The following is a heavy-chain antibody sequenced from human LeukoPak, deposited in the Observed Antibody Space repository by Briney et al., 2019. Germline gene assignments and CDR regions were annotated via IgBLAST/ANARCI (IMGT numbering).Heavy chain of an antibody. D-gene: IGHD3-22*01. CDR2: IYPGDSDT. CDR1: GYSFTSYW. J-gene: IGHJ5*02. V-gene: IGHV5-51*01. CDR3: ARRGLSSGLGGWFDP. Sequence: PGESLKISCKGSGYSFTSYWIGWVRKMPGKGLEWMGIIYPGDSDTRYSPSFQGQVTISADKSISTAYLQWSSLKASDTAMYYCARRGLSSGLGGWFDPWGQGTLVTVSS.